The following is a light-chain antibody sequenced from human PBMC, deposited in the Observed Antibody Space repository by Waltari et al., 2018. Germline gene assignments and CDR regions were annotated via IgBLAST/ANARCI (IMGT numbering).Light chain of an antibody. Sequence: EIVLLQSPATLSVSPGGRATLSCRASQSVSGNLAWYQQKPGQPPSLLVCGVSTRAIGVHASFGGSGSGTDFTLIISSLQSEDFADYYCHQYDNWPFTFG. CDR1: QSVSGN. V-gene: IGKV3-15*01. J-gene: IGKJ2*01. CDR2: GVS. CDR3: HQYDNWPFT.